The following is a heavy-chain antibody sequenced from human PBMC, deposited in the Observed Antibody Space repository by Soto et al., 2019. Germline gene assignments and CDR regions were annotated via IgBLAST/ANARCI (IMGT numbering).Heavy chain of an antibody. D-gene: IGHD3-3*01. J-gene: IGHJ3*02. CDR1: GFTFSSYW. Sequence: GGSLRLSCAASGFTFSSYWMHWVRQAPWKGLVWVSRINSDGSSTSYADSVKGRFTISRDNAKNTLYLQMNSLRAEDTAVYYCASSITIFGVVTHDAFDIWGQGTMVTVSS. V-gene: IGHV3-74*01. CDR2: INSDGSST. CDR3: ASSITIFGVVTHDAFDI.